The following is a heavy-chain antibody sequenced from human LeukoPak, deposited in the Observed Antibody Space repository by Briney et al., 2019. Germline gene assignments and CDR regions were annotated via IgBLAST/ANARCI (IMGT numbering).Heavy chain of an antibody. J-gene: IGHJ4*02. CDR1: GGSFSGYY. CDR3: ARWGSGWYGII. Sequence: SETLSLTCAVYGGSFSGYYWSWIRQPPGKGLEWIGEVNHSGSTNYNPSLKSRVTISGDTSKNLFSLKLTSVTAADTALYYCARWGSGWYGIIWGQGTLVTVSS. CDR2: VNHSGST. V-gene: IGHV4-34*01. D-gene: IGHD6-19*01.